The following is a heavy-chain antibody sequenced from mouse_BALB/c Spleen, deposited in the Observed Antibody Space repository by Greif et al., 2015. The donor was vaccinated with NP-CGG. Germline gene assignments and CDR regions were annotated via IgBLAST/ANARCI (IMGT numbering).Heavy chain of an antibody. CDR3: ARGGLRGAMDY. J-gene: IGHJ4*01. CDR2: INSNGGNT. CDR1: GFTFSSYY. V-gene: IGHV5-6-2*01. Sequence: EVQLVESGGGLVKLGGSLKLSCAASGFTFSSYYMSWVRQTPEKRLELVAAINSNGGNTYYPDTVKGRFTISRDNAKNTLYLQMSSLKSEDTALYYCARGGLRGAMDYWGQGTSVTVSS. D-gene: IGHD2-2*01.